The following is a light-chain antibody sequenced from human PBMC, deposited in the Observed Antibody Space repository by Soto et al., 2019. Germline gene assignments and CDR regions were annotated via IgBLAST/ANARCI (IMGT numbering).Light chain of an antibody. V-gene: IGKV1-5*03. CDR2: KAS. Sequence: PSTLSASVGDRVTITCRASQSISSWLAWYQQKPGKAPKLLIYKASSLQIGVPSRFSGSGSGTEFTLTISSLQPDDFATYYCQQYNSYWTFGQGTKGDIK. J-gene: IGKJ1*01. CDR1: QSISSW. CDR3: QQYNSYWT.